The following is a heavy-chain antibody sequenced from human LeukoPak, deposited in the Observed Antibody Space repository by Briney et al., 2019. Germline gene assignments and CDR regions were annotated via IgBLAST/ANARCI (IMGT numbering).Heavy chain of an antibody. CDR1: GFTFSSYE. CDR2: ITSSGSTV. D-gene: IGHD3-10*01. J-gene: IGHJ6*03. CDR3: ARAGKPFYYYYMDV. Sequence: GGSLRLSCAASGFTFSSYEMNWVRQAPGKGLEWVSYITSSGSTVYSADSVKGRFTISRDNAKNSLSLQMNSLRAEDTAVYYCARAGKPFYYYYMDVWDKGTTVTISS. V-gene: IGHV3-48*03.